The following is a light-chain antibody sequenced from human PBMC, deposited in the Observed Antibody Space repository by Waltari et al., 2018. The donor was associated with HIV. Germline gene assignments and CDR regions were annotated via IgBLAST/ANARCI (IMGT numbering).Light chain of an antibody. CDR3: QSADSSGTYVL. CDR1: ALPKQY. Sequence: SYELTQPPSVSVSPGQTARITCSGDALPKQYTYWYQQKPGQAPVLVIYKDSERPSGSTERFSGSISGTTVTLNISGVQAEDEADYYCQSADSSGTYVLFGGGTKLTVL. V-gene: IGLV3-25*03. CDR2: KDS. J-gene: IGLJ2*01.